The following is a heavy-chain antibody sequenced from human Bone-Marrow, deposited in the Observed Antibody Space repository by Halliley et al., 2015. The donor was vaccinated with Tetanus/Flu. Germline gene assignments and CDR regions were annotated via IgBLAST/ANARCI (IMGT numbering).Heavy chain of an antibody. J-gene: IGHJ6*02. Sequence: TLSLTCAISGDSISSDNWWNWVRQPLGKGLEWIGEIYSSGSTNNNPTLKSRVPISLDTTTNQFSLKLSSVTAADTAVYYCARLILPSYYDFWGGVNYYYGLAVGGQGTTVPLSS. CDR3: ARLILPSYYDFWGGVNYYYGLAV. D-gene: IGHD3-3*01. CDR2: IYSSGST. V-gene: IGHV4-4*02. CDR1: GDSISSDNW.